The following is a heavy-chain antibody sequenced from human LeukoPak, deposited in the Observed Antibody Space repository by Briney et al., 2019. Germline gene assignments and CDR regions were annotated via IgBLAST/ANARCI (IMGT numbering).Heavy chain of an antibody. CDR2: INTNTGNP. CDR3: ATYYSYDSSGYYDVVGRIYYYYGMDV. J-gene: IGHJ6*02. V-gene: IGHV7-4-1*02. CDR1: GYTFTSYA. Sequence: ASVKVSCTASGYTFTSYAMNWVRQAPGQGLEWMGWINTNTGNPTYAQGFTGRFVFSLDTSVSTAYLQISSLKAEDTAVYYCATYYSYDSSGYYDVVGRIYYYYGMDVWGQGTTVTVSS. D-gene: IGHD3-22*01.